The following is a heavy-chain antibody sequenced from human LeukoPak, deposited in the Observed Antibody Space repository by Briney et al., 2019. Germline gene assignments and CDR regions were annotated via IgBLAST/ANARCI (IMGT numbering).Heavy chain of an antibody. CDR1: GGSISSYY. Sequence: KPSETLSLTCTVSGGSISSYYWSWIRQPPGKGLEWIGYIYYSGSTNYNPSLKSRVTISVDTSKNQFSLKLSSVTAADTAVYYCARGGYFDWISYWGQGTLVTVSS. V-gene: IGHV4-59*08. CDR3: ARGGYFDWISY. D-gene: IGHD3-9*01. CDR2: IYYSGST. J-gene: IGHJ4*02.